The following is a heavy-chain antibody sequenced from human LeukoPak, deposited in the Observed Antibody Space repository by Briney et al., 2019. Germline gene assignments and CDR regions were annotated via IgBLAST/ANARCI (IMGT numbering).Heavy chain of an antibody. Sequence: PSETLSLTCTVSGGSISSHYWTWIRQPAGKGLEWIGRIYTSGSTNYNPSLKSRVTMSEDTSKNQFSLKVSSVTAADTGVYYCARATDFSSGWLLDQWGQGSLVTVSS. CDR1: GGSISSHY. CDR2: IYTSGST. V-gene: IGHV4-4*07. CDR3: ARATDFSSGWLLDQ. D-gene: IGHD6-19*01. J-gene: IGHJ4*02.